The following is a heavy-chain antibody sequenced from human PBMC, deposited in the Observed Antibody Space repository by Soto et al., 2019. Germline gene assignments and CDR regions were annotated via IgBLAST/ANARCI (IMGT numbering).Heavy chain of an antibody. Sequence: PSETLSLTCTVSGGSISSGDYYWSWIRQPPGKGLEWIGHIYYSGSTYYNPSLKSRVTISVDTSKNQFSLKLSSVTAADTAVYYCARDLYNWNYNWFDPWGQGTLVTVS. J-gene: IGHJ5*02. V-gene: IGHV4-30-4*01. CDR1: GGSISSGDYY. CDR2: IYYSGST. CDR3: ARDLYNWNYNWFDP. D-gene: IGHD1-7*01.